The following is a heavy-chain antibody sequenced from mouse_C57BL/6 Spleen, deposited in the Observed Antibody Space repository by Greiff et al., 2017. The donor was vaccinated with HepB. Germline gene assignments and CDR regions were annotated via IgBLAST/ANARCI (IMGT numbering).Heavy chain of an antibody. V-gene: IGHV1-18*01. Sequence: VQLKESGPELVKPGASVKIPCKASGYTFTDYNMDWVKQSHGKSLEWIGDINPNNGGTIYNQKFKGKATLTVDKSSSTAYMELRSLTSEDTAVYYCARHSSGYDYWGQGTTLTVSS. CDR2: INPNNGGT. CDR3: ARHSSGYDY. J-gene: IGHJ2*01. D-gene: IGHD3-2*02. CDR1: GYTFTDYN.